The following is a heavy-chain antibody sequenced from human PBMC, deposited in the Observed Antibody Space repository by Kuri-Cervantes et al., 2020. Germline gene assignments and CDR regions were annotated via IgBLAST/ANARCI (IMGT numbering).Heavy chain of an antibody. CDR3: AREGTGYYGDYYFDD. D-gene: IGHD4-17*01. CDR1: GFTFSSYS. Sequence: GESLKISCAASGFTFSSYSMNWVRQAPGKGLEWVSSISSSSSYIYYADSVKGRFTISRDNSKNTLYLQMNSLRAEDTAVYYCAREGTGYYGDYYFDDWGQGTLVTVSS. V-gene: IGHV3-21*04. J-gene: IGHJ4*02. CDR2: ISSSSSYI.